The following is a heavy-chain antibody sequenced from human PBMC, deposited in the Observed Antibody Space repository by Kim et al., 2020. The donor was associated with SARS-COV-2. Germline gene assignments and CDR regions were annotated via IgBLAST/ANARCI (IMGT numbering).Heavy chain of an antibody. Sequence: GGSLRLSCAASGFTFDDYTMHWVRQAPGKGLEWVSLISWDGGSTYYADSVKGRFTISRDNSKNSLYLQMNSLRTEDTALYYCAKGGKIVTTPNWFDPWGQGTLVTVSS. D-gene: IGHD5-12*01. CDR2: ISWDGGST. CDR3: AKGGKIVTTPNWFDP. V-gene: IGHV3-43*01. J-gene: IGHJ5*02. CDR1: GFTFDDYT.